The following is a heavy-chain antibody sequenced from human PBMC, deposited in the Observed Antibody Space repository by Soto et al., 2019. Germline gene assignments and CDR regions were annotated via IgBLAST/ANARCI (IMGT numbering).Heavy chain of an antibody. J-gene: IGHJ4*02. CDR1: GGSISSYY. D-gene: IGHD3-22*01. CDR3: ARLHRSGYYENPYYFDY. Sequence: SETLSLTCTVSGGSISSYYWSWIRQPPGKGLEWIGYIYYSGSTNYNPSLKSRVTISVDTAKNQFSLKLSSVTAADTAVYYCARLHRSGYYENPYYFDYWGQGTLVTVSS. CDR2: IYYSGST. V-gene: IGHV4-59*08.